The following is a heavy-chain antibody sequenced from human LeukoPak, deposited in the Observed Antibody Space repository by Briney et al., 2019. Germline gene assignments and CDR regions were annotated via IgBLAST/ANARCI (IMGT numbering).Heavy chain of an antibody. CDR2: ISAYSGNT. V-gene: IGHV1-18*01. CDR3: ARGESPLDAFDI. CDR1: GYSFSDSG. Sequence: ASVKVSCKASGYSFSDSGINWVRQAPGQGLERMGWISAYSGNTYFAQKFQGRVTLTTDTSTSTGYMELRTLRSDDTAVYYCARGESPLDAFDIWGQGTMVTVSS. J-gene: IGHJ3*02.